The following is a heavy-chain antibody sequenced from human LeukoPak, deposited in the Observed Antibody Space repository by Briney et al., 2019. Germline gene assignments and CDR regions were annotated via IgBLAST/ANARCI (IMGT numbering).Heavy chain of an antibody. J-gene: IGHJ6*04. CDR3: ARDIMVRGVIGFPGVEYEDV. CDR1: GGSISSSNW. CDR2: IKQDGSEK. D-gene: IGHD3-10*01. V-gene: IGHV3-7*01. Sequence: PSGTLSLTCAVSGGSISSSNWWSWVRQAPGKGLEWVANIKQDGSEKYYVDSVKGRFTISRDNAKNSLYLQMNSLRAEDTAVYYCARDIMVRGVIGFPGVEYEDVWGKGTTVTVSP.